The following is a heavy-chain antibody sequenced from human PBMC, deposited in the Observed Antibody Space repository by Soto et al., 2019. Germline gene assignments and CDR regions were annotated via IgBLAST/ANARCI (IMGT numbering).Heavy chain of an antibody. CDR1: GGSVSSGSYY. V-gene: IGHV4-61*03. CDR3: ARGGHCSGNSSPAYYYYYYGMDV. D-gene: IGHD2-15*01. CDR2: IYYTGNS. Sequence: SETLSLTCTVSGGSVSSGSYYWSWIRQPPGKGLEWIGYIYYTGNSNYNPSLKNRVTMSVDTSKNHFSLNLSSVTAADTAVYYCARGGHCSGNSSPAYYYYYYGMDVWGQGTTVTVSS. J-gene: IGHJ6*02.